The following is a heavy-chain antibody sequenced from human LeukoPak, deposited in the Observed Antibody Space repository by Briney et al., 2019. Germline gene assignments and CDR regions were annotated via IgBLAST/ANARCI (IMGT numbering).Heavy chain of an antibody. J-gene: IGHJ4*02. CDR3: ATGTWQQLPFF. D-gene: IGHD6-13*01. Sequence: ASVTVSCKASGYTFTNYYMHWVRQAPGQGLEWMGIINPSGGGTSFAQKFQGRVTLTRDTSTSTVYMELSSLRSEDTAVYYCATGTWQQLPFFWGQGALVTVSS. CDR2: INPSGGGT. V-gene: IGHV1-46*01. CDR1: GYTFTNYY.